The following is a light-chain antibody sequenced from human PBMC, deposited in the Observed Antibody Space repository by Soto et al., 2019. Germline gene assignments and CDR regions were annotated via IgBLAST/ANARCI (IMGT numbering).Light chain of an antibody. CDR1: SSDVGGYNY. CDR3: SSYGSTIVYV. J-gene: IGLJ1*01. Sequence: QYVQTQPASVSGSTGKSITISCTGTSSDVGGYNYVSWYQQYPGKAPKLMIYEVTHRPSGVSNRFSGSKSGNTASLTISGLQAEDEANYYCSSYGSTIVYVFGPGSRVAV. V-gene: IGLV2-14*01. CDR2: EVT.